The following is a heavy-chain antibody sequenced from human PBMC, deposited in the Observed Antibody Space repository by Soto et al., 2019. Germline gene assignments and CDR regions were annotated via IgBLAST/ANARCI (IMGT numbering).Heavy chain of an antibody. CDR1: GFSFSSYS. Sequence: GGSLRLSSAASGFSFSSYSMNWVRQAPGKGLEWVSSIISSSSYIYYADSMKGRYTISRDNAKNSLYLQMNRLRAADTAVYYCERIRGRSWYSNYYYGMDIWGQGTMVTVSS. D-gene: IGHD6-13*01. J-gene: IGHJ6*02. V-gene: IGHV3-21*01. CDR2: IISSSSYI. CDR3: ERIRGRSWYSNYYYGMDI.